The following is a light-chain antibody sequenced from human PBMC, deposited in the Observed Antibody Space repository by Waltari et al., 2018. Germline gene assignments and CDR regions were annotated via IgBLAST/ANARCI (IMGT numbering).Light chain of an antibody. CDR3: ASYTSSSNYV. Sequence: WSRQPPEQPPNLIIFDVTERPSGISARFSGSKSGNTASLTISGLQSDDEADYYCASYTSSSNYVFGSGTTVTV. V-gene: IGLV2-14*03. CDR2: DVT. J-gene: IGLJ1*01.